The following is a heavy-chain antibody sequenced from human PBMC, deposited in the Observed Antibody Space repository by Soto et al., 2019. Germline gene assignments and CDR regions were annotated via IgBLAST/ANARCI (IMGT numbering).Heavy chain of an antibody. V-gene: IGHV1-69*13. CDR3: AREYVTMTVVGPRVDYYGMDV. J-gene: IGHJ6*02. D-gene: IGHD3-22*01. Sequence: GASVKVSCKASGGTFSSYAISWVRQAPGQGLEWMGGIIPIFGTANYAQKFQGRVTITADESTSTAYMELSSLRSEDTAVYYCAREYVTMTVVGPRVDYYGMDVWGQGTTVTVSS. CDR2: IIPIFGTA. CDR1: GGTFSSYA.